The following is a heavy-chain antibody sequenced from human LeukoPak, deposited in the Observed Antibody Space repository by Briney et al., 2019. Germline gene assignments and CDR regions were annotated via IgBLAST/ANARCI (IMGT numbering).Heavy chain of an antibody. CDR3: ARAMVRGVISDY. D-gene: IGHD3-10*01. CDR2: INPNSGDT. V-gene: IGHV1-18*01. J-gene: IGHJ4*02. Sequence: ASVKVSCKASGYTFTSYGISWVRQAPGQGLEWMGWINPNSGDTNYAQKLQGRVTMTTDTSTSTAYMELRSLRSDDTAVYYCARAMVRGVISDYWGQGTLVTVSS. CDR1: GYTFTSYG.